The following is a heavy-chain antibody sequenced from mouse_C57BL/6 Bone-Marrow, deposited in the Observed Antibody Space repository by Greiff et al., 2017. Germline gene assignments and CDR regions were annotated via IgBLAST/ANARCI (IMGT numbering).Heavy chain of an antibody. J-gene: IGHJ4*01. CDR3: ARDGYPMDY. CDR1: GFTFSSYA. V-gene: IGHV5-4*01. Sequence: EVKLMESGGGLVKPGGSLKLSCAASGFTFSSYAMSWVRQTPDKRLEWVATISDGGSYTYYPDNVKGRFTISRDHAKNNLYLQMSHLKSEDTAMYYCARDGYPMDYWGQGTSVTVSS. CDR2: ISDGGSYT. D-gene: IGHD1-2*01.